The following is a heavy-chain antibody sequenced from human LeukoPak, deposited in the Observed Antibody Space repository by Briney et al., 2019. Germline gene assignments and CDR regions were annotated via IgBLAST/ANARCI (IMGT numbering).Heavy chain of an antibody. Sequence: PSASVKVSCKASGGTFSSYAISWVRQAPGQGLEWMGGIIPIFGTANYAQKFQGRVTMTEDTSTDTAYMELSSLRSEDTAVYYCATGIPGATAPRYYYYYMDVWGTGTTVTVSS. CDR3: ATGIPGATAPRYYYYYMDV. J-gene: IGHJ6*03. CDR2: IIPIFGTA. CDR1: GGTFSSYA. D-gene: IGHD6-25*01. V-gene: IGHV1-69*06.